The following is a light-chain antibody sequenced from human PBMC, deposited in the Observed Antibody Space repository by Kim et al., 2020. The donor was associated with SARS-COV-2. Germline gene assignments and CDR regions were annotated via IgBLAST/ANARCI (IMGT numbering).Light chain of an antibody. Sequence: SPGERATISCRASQSVSSNLAWYQQKPGQAPRLLIYGASTRATGIPARFSGSGSGTEFTLTISSLQSEDFAVYYCQQYNNWPRITFGPGTKVDIK. V-gene: IGKV3-15*01. CDR3: QQYNNWPRIT. CDR2: GAS. J-gene: IGKJ3*01. CDR1: QSVSSN.